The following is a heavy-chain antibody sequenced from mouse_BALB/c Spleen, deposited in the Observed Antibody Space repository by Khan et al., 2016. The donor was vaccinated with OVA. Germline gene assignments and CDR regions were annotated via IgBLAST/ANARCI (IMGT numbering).Heavy chain of an antibody. Sequence: QLEESGPGLVKPSQSLSLTCTVTGYSITSDYAWNWIRQFPGNKLEWMGFISYSGNTKYNPSLKSRISVTRDTSTNQFFLQLNSVTTEDTATYYCARVYGGDFDYWGQGTTLTVSS. CDR1: GYSITSDYA. D-gene: IGHD2-10*02. CDR2: ISYSGNT. J-gene: IGHJ2*01. V-gene: IGHV3-2*02. CDR3: ARVYGGDFDY.